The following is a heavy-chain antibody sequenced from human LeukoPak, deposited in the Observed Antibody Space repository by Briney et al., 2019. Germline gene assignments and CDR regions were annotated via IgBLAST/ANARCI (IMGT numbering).Heavy chain of an antibody. CDR2: IRSNAYGGKT. D-gene: IGHD2-2*01. CDR3: TRGYCIGTSCYEDASDL. CDR1: GFTFGAYA. V-gene: IGHV3-49*04. J-gene: IGHJ3*01. Sequence: GGSLRLSCSAAGFTFGAYATTWVRQAPGKGLEWVGFIRSNAYGGKTESAASVKGRFTISRDDSKSIAYLQMNSLKTEDTAIYYCTRGYCIGTSCYEDASDLWGQGTMVTVSS.